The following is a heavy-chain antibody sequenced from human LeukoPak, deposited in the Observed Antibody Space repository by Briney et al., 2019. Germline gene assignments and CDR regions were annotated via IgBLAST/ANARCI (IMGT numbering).Heavy chain of an antibody. V-gene: IGHV1-46*01. Sequence: GASVKVSCKTSGYTFSRYYIHWVRQAPGQGLEWMGIINTSGATTRYGQKFKGRVTATRDTSTSTVYMEMSSLNSEDTAVHYCARGLESSGWYGMDVWGQGTTIIVSS. CDR1: GYTFSRYY. CDR2: INTSGATT. CDR3: ARGLESSGWYGMDV. D-gene: IGHD6-19*01. J-gene: IGHJ6*02.